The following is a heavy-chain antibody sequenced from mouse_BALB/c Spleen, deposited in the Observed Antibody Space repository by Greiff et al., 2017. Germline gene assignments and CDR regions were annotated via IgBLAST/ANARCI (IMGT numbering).Heavy chain of an antibody. J-gene: IGHJ1*01. CDR3: ARGYYGYDEGWYFDV. CDR1: GYTFTDYV. D-gene: IGHD2-2*01. V-gene: IGHV1-77*01. Sequence: QVQLQQSGPELVKPGASVKMSCKASGYTFTDYVISWVKQRTGQGLEWIGEIYPGSGSTYYNEKFKGKATLTADKSSNTAYMQLSSLTSEDSAVYFCARGYYGYDEGWYFDVWGAGTTVTVSS. CDR2: IYPGSGST.